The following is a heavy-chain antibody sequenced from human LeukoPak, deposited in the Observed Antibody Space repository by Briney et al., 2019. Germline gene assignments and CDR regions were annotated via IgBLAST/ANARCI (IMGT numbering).Heavy chain of an antibody. D-gene: IGHD4-17*01. CDR1: GFTFSNYW. CDR2: INSNARST. J-gene: IGHJ6*03. CDR3: ARSTMVTTLGYYYYYKDV. Sequence: PGGSLRLSCAASGFTFSNYWMHWVRQAPGKGLVWVSCINSNARSTSYADSVKGRFTISRDNAKNTLYLQMNSLRAEDTAVYYCARSTMVTTLGYYYYYKDVWGKGTTVTVSS. V-gene: IGHV3-74*01.